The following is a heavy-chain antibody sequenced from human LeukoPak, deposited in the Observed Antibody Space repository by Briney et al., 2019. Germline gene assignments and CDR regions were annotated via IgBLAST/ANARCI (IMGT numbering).Heavy chain of an antibody. Sequence: GGSLRLSCAASGFTFSRYSMNWVRQARGKGLEWVSSITIISTSLFYAHSVKRRFTISRDNAKNSLYLQMNSLRAEDTAVYYCARDLEQQLFDLWGQGTLVTVSS. CDR2: ITIISTSL. V-gene: IGHV3-21*01. CDR1: GFTFSRYS. J-gene: IGHJ5*02. D-gene: IGHD6-13*01. CDR3: ARDLEQQLFDL.